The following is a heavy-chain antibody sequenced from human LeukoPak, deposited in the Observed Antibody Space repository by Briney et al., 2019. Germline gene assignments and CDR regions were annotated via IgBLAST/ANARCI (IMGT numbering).Heavy chain of an antibody. D-gene: IGHD6-19*01. V-gene: IGHV1-18*01. J-gene: IGHJ6*03. CDR1: GYTFTSYG. Sequence: ASVKVSCKASGYTFTSYGISWVRQAPGQGLEWMGWISAYNGNTNYAQKLQGRVTMTTDTSTSTAYMELRSLRSDDTAVYYCAREAIAGAYRPYYYYYMDVWGKGTTVTVSS. CDR3: AREAIAGAYRPYYYYYMDV. CDR2: ISAYNGNT.